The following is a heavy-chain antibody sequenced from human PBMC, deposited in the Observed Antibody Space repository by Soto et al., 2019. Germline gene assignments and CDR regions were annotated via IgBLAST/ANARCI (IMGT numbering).Heavy chain of an antibody. J-gene: IGHJ4*02. Sequence: QVQLVQSGPEMKKPGASVKVSCKGFGYSFMKYGINWVRQAPGQGLEWVGWISPYSGYTHSAQKFHGRLTLTTDTAASTAYMELRILRSADTALYYCAREASVLIPAAQPSRCDSWGQGTLVTVSS. D-gene: IGHD2-2*01. V-gene: IGHV1-18*01. CDR2: ISPYSGYT. CDR1: GYSFMKYG. CDR3: AREASVLIPAAQPSRCDS.